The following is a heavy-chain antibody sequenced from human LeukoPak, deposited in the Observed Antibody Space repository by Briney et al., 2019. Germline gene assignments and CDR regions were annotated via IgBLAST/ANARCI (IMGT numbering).Heavy chain of an antibody. V-gene: IGHV4-4*09. D-gene: IGHD6-19*01. Sequence: SETLSLTCTVSGGSISSYYWSWIRQPPGKGLEWIGYIYTSGSTNYNPSLKSRVTISVDTSKNQFSLKLSSVTAADTAVYYCASARGYSSGWSLGYWGQGTLVTVSS. CDR1: GGSISSYY. J-gene: IGHJ4*02. CDR2: IYTSGST. CDR3: ASARGYSSGWSLGY.